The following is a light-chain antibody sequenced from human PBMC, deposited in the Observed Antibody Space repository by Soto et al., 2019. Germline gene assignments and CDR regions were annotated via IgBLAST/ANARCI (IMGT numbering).Light chain of an antibody. CDR3: CSCVSGSPFDVL. CDR1: SSDVGTYTL. Sequence: QSALTQPASVSGSPGQSITISCTGTSSDVGTYTLVSWYQQHPGKAPKLVIYEVNKRPAGVSKRFSGSKSGDTASLTISGLQAEDEADYYCCSCVSGSPFDVLFGGGTKVTVL. CDR2: EVN. J-gene: IGLJ3*02. V-gene: IGLV2-23*02.